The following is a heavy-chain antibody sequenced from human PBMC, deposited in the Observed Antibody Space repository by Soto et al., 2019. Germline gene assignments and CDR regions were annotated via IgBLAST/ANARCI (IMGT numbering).Heavy chain of an antibody. Sequence: GGSLRLSCAASGFTFSSYAMHWVRQAPGKGLEWVAVISYDGSNKYYADSVKGRFTISRDNSKNTLYLQMNSLRAEDTAVYYCASKGVTATHPTYNWFDPWGQGTLVTVSS. CDR2: ISYDGSNK. CDR3: ASKGVTATHPTYNWFDP. D-gene: IGHD2-15*01. CDR1: GFTFSSYA. V-gene: IGHV3-30-3*01. J-gene: IGHJ5*02.